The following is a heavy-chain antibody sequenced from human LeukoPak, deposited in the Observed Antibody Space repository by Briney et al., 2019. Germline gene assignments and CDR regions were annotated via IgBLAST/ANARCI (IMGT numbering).Heavy chain of an antibody. CDR2: ISADGDGP. J-gene: IGHJ4*02. V-gene: IGHV3-23*01. CDR3: ARTFNGFDPTFDY. D-gene: IGHD6-25*01. CDR1: GFTFSSHA. Sequence: TGGSLRLSCAASGFTFSSHAVNWVRQVPGKGLVWVSTISADGDGPHYADSVKGRFTISRDNSKNTLFLQMNSLRDGDTAVYFCARTFNGFDPTFDYWGQGTLVTVSS.